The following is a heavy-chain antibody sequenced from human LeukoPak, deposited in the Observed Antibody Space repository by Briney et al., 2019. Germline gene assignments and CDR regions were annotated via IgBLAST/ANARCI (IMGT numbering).Heavy chain of an antibody. CDR3: ARAGYFDWLPTLYYYYYYMDV. CDR1: GYTFTSYA. J-gene: IGHJ6*03. Sequence: GASVKVSCKASGYTFTSYAMNWVRQAPGQGLEWMGWINTNTGNPTYAQGFTGRFVFSLDTSVSTAYLQISSLKAEDTAVYYCARAGYFDWLPTLYYYYYYMDVWGKGTTVTVSS. CDR2: INTNTGNP. D-gene: IGHD3-9*01. V-gene: IGHV7-4-1*02.